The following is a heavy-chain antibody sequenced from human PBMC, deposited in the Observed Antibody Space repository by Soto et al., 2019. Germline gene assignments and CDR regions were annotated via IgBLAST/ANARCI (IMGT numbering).Heavy chain of an antibody. CDR2: VNHSGST. D-gene: IGHD3-9*01. Sequence: SETLSLTCAVYGGSFSGYYWSWIRQPPGKGLEWIGEVNHSGSTNYNPSLKSRVTISVDTSKNQFSLKLSSVTAADTAVYYCARGWSGLVIIRFDPWGQGTLVTVS. CDR1: GGSFSGYY. CDR3: ARGWSGLVIIRFDP. J-gene: IGHJ5*02. V-gene: IGHV4-34*01.